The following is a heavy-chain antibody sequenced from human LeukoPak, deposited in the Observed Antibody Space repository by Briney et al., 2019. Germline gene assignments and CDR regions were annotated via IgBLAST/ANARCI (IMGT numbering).Heavy chain of an antibody. CDR1: GGSISSYY. J-gene: IGHJ3*02. D-gene: IGHD2-15*01. CDR2: IYYSGST. V-gene: IGHV4-59*01. CDR3: ANSPARSGGRYTPFDI. Sequence: SETLSLTCTVSGGSISSYYWSWIRQPPGKGLEWIGDIYYSGSTNYNPSLKSRVTISVDTSKNQFSLKLSSVTAADTAVYYCANSPARSGGRYTPFDIWGQGTMVTVSS.